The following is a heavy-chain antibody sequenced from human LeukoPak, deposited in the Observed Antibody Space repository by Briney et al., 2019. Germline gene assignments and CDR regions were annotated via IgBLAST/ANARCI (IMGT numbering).Heavy chain of an antibody. D-gene: IGHD6-13*01. CDR1: GYTFTYYY. V-gene: IGHV1-2*02. CDR3: AGYTNSWYLGGY. Sequence: GASVKVSCKVSGYTFTYYYIHWVRQAPGQGLEWMGWINPNSGGTNYAQKFQGRVTMTRDTSTNTAYMELNRLTSDDTALYYCAGYTNSWYLGGYWGQGTLVAVSS. J-gene: IGHJ4*02. CDR2: INPNSGGT.